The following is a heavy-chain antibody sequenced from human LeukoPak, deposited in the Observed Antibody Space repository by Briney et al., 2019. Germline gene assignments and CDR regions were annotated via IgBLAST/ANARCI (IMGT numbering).Heavy chain of an antibody. CDR2: IYYTGRT. V-gene: IGHV4-39*01. CDR1: GGSISSSSHS. D-gene: IGHD6-13*01. Sequence: SETLNLTCTVSGGSISSSSHSWGWIRQPPGKGLEWTGSIYYTGRTYYNPSLKSRVTISVDTSKNQFSVKLSSVAAADTAVYYCAQSLGSSNWIGNWFDPWGHGNLFTVSA. J-gene: IGHJ5*02. CDR3: AQSLGSSNWIGNWFDP.